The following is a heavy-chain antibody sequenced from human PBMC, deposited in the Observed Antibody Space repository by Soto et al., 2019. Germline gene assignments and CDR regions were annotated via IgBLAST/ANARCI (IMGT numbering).Heavy chain of an antibody. D-gene: IGHD2-15*01. CDR3: ATAAGGQDDY. Sequence: GGSLRLSCVASGFTFDNYAMGWVRQAPGKGLEWVSGVSGSGDSTYYADSVKGRFTISRDNSKNTVFLQMNSLRAEDTAVYYCATAAGGQDDYWGQGTLVTVSS. J-gene: IGHJ4*02. CDR1: GFTFDNYA. V-gene: IGHV3-23*01. CDR2: VSGSGDST.